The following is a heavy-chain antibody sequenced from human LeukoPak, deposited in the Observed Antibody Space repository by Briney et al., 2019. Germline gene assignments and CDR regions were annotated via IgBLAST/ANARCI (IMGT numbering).Heavy chain of an antibody. Sequence: SETLSLTCTVSGGSISSYYWSWIRQPPGKGLEWIGYIYYSGSTNYNPSLKSRVTISVDTSKDQFSLKLSSVTAADTAVYYCAREPRKYSGSYTEAFDIWGQGTMVTVSS. CDR1: GGSISSYY. CDR2: IYYSGST. D-gene: IGHD1-26*01. V-gene: IGHV4-59*12. J-gene: IGHJ3*02. CDR3: AREPRKYSGSYTEAFDI.